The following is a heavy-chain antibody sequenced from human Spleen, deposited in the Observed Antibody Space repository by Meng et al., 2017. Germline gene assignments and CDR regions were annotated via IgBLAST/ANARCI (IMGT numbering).Heavy chain of an antibody. D-gene: IGHD6-19*01. V-gene: IGHV3-30*01. Sequence: SVKGRCTISRDNSKNTLYLQMNSLRDEDTAVYYCARDRIAVAGNWFDPWGQGTLVTVSS. CDR3: ARDRIAVAGNWFDP. J-gene: IGHJ5*02.